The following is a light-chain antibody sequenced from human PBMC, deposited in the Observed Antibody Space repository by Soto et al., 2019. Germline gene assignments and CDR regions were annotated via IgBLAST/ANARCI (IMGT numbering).Light chain of an antibody. Sequence: QSALTQPASVSGSPRQSITLSCTGTSSDIGAYNYVSWYQHHPGNAPKLFIQGVSTRPSGVSNRFSGAKFGNTASLTLSGLQAEDEADYYCSSYSSSASLVVFGEGTKLTVL. J-gene: IGLJ2*01. CDR3: SSYSSSASLVV. CDR1: SSDIGAYNY. V-gene: IGLV2-14*01. CDR2: GVS.